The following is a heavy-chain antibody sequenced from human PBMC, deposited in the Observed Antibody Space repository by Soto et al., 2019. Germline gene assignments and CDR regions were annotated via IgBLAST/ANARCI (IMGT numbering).Heavy chain of an antibody. V-gene: IGHV3-73*01. CDR3: TRAYEHSNYYFDY. D-gene: IGHD3-10*01. CDR1: GFTFRGST. Sequence: PGGSLRLSCVASGFTFRGSTIHWVRQASGKGLEWLGLISIKPNNFATVYAASVTGRFTISRDDSKNTAFLQMNSLKTEDTAVYYCTRAYEHSNYYFDYWGRGTLVTVSS. CDR2: ISIKPNNFAT. J-gene: IGHJ4*02.